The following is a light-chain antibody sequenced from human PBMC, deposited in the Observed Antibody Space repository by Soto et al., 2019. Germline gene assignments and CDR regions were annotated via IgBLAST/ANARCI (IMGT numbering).Light chain of an antibody. CDR2: MND. J-gene: IGLJ2*01. CDR3: AAWDDNLSGVV. Sequence: QSVLTQPPSASGTPGQRVTISCSGGSSNIGNNYVYWYQQLPETAPKLLIYMNDQRPSGVPARFSGSKSATSASLAISGLRSEDEADYYCAAWDDNLSGVVFGGGTKVTVL. V-gene: IGLV1-47*01. CDR1: SSNIGNNY.